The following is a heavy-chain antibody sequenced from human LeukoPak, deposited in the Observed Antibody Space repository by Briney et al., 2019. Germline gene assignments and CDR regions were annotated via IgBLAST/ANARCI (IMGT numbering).Heavy chain of an antibody. CDR2: INPSGGST. Sequence: GASVKVSCKASGCTFTSYYMHWVRQAPGQGLEWMGIINPSGGSTSYAQKFQGRVTMTRDTSTSTVYMELSSLRSEDTAVYYCARDAETGTGDYWGQGTLVTVSS. CDR3: ARDAETGTGDY. CDR1: GCTFTSYY. J-gene: IGHJ4*02. D-gene: IGHD1-1*01. V-gene: IGHV1-46*01.